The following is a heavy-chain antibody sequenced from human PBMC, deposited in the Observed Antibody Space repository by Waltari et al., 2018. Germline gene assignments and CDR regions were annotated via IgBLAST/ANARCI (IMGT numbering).Heavy chain of an antibody. Sequence: EVQLVESGGGLVRPGGSLRLSCAASGFTFSSYSMNWVRQAPGKGLEWVSFISRSSEYIYYADSVKGRFTISRDNAMNSLYLQMNSLRAEDSAVYYCASPHYRSGYEAFDIWGQGTMVIVSS. CDR1: GFTFSSYS. CDR2: ISRSSEYI. J-gene: IGHJ3*02. D-gene: IGHD5-12*01. V-gene: IGHV3-21*01. CDR3: ASPHYRSGYEAFDI.